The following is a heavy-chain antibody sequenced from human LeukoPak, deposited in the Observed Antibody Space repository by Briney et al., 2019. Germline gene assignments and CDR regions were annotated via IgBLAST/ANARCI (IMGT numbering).Heavy chain of an antibody. CDR1: GYTFTSYY. Sequence: GASVKVSCKASGYTFTSYYMHWVRQAPGQGLEWMGIINPSGGSTRYAQKFQGRVTMTRDTSTSTVYMDLSSLRSADTAVYYCARASGSNNFYFDYWGQGTLVTVFS. CDR3: ARASGSNNFYFDY. CDR2: INPSGGST. D-gene: IGHD3-10*01. J-gene: IGHJ4*02. V-gene: IGHV1-46*01.